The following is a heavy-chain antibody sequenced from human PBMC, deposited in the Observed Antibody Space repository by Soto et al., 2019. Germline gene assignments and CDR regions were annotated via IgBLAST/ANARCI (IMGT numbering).Heavy chain of an antibody. CDR3: ARPPRSSRYFDV. CDR1: GYTFSNFW. Sequence: EDVTISFQCSGYTFSNFWIGWFRQLPGHGLEWMGIIYPGDHETRYSPSFLGKVTISAEKSINTAYLQWSSLEASDSAFYFCARPPRSSRYFDVCGQAGLVTV. J-gene: IGHJ4*02. CDR2: IYPGDHET. V-gene: IGHV5-51*01. D-gene: IGHD6-13*01.